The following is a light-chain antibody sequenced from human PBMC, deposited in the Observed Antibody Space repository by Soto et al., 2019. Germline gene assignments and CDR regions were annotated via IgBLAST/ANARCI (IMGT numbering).Light chain of an antibody. CDR1: SSDIGGYNY. CDR2: EVS. Sequence: QSALTQPASVSGSPGQSITISCAGTSSDIGGYNYVSWYQQHPGKAPKVMIYEVSNRPSGVSNRSSGSKSGNTASLTISGLQAEDEGDYYCNSYTSSSTLYVFGSGTKLTVL. J-gene: IGLJ1*01. CDR3: NSYTSSSTLYV. V-gene: IGLV2-14*01.